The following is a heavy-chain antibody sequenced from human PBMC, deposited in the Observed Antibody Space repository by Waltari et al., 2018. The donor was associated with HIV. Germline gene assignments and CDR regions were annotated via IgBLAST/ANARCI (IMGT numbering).Heavy chain of an antibody. V-gene: IGHV4-34*01. CDR3: GRVDPNDGGTFDV. Sequence: QERIVQWGAGLLKPSETLSVTCAAYNVRFHDFYWGWMGQAPGKGPEWIGEVSHRGATNYNPSLKRRVSLEVDISMYHFSLKLKSVIDADTATYYCGRVDPNDGGTFDVWSQGSKALVSS. J-gene: IGHJ3*01. CDR2: VSHRGAT. D-gene: IGHD2-8*01. CDR1: NVRFHDFY.